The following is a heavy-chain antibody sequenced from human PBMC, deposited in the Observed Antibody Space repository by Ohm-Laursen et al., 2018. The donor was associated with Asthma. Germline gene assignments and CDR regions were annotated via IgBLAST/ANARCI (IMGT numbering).Heavy chain of an antibody. D-gene: IGHD4-17*01. CDR3: ARSDYGEQSVDY. J-gene: IGHJ4*02. CDR2: IYYSGST. Sequence: TLSLTCTVSGGSISSGNYYWSWIRQPPGKGLEWIGYIYYSGSTYYNPSLKSRVTISVDTSKNQLSLKLSSVTAADTAVYYCARSDYGEQSVDYWGQGTLVTVSS. V-gene: IGHV4-30-4*01. CDR1: GGSISSGNYY.